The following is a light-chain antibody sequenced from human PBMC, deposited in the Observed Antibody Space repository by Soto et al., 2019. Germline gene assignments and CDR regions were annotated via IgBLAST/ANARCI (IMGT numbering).Light chain of an antibody. CDR2: RNS. CDR1: SSNLGTNS. J-gene: IGLJ2*01. Sequence: QSVLTQPPSASGAPGLRVPISCSGTSSNLGTNSVTWYQHLPGTATKVLIYRNSQRPSGVPDQFSGSKSGASAALAISGLQSDDEADYYCAAWYDSRNGVVFGGGTKLTVL. V-gene: IGLV1-44*01. CDR3: AAWYDSRNGVV.